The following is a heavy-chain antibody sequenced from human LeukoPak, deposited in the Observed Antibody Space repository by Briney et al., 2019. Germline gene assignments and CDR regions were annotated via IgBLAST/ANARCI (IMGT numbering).Heavy chain of an antibody. J-gene: IGHJ3*02. CDR2: IYYSGST. D-gene: IGHD2-21*02. CDR3: AREGGGGGDPDAFDI. CDR1: GGSISSSSYY. Sequence: ASETLSLTCTVSGGSISSSSYYWSWIRQPPGKGLEWIGYIYYSGSTNYNPSLKSRVTISVDTSKNQFSLKLSSVTAADTAVYYCAREGGGGGDPDAFDIWGQGTMVTVSS. V-gene: IGHV4-61*01.